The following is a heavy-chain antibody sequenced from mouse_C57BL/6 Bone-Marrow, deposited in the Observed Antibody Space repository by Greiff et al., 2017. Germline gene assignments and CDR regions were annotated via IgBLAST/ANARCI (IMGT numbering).Heavy chain of an antibody. CDR3: ASGGDYCGSSYFWYFDV. V-gene: IGHV1-81*01. CDR1: GYTFTSYG. D-gene: IGHD1-1*01. Sequence: QVQLQQSGAELARPGASVKLSCKASGYTFTSYGISWVKQRTGQGLEWIGEIYPRSGNTYYNEKFKGKATLTADKSSSTAYMELRSLTSEDSAVYVCASGGDYCGSSYFWYFDVWGTGTTVTVSS. CDR2: IYPRSGNT. J-gene: IGHJ1*03.